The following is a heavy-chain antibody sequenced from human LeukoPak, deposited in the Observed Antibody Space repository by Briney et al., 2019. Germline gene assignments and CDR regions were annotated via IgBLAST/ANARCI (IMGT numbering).Heavy chain of an antibody. Sequence: GGSLRLSCAASGFTFSSYAMHWVRQAPGKGLEWVAVISDDGSNKYYADSVKGRFTISRDNSKNTLYLQMNSLRAEDTAVYYCARDLSTIPNYDFWSGYYLSWFDPWGQGTLVTVSS. CDR1: GFTFSSYA. J-gene: IGHJ5*02. D-gene: IGHD3-3*01. V-gene: IGHV3-30-3*01. CDR3: ARDLSTIPNYDFWSGYYLSWFDP. CDR2: ISDDGSNK.